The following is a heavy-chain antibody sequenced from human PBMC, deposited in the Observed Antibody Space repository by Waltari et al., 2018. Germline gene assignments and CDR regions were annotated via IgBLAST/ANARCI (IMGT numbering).Heavy chain of an antibody. CDR3: AKGATPLGYFDL. D-gene: IGHD1-26*01. CDR1: GFTFSSYA. J-gene: IGHJ2*01. CDR2: ISGNGGSK. Sequence: EVQLLESGGGLVQPGGSLRLSCAASGFTFSSYAMSWVRQAPGKGLEWVSAISGNGGSKYYADSVKGRFTISRDNSKNTLYLQMNSLRAEDTAVYYCAKGATPLGYFDLWGRGTLVTVSS. V-gene: IGHV3-23*01.